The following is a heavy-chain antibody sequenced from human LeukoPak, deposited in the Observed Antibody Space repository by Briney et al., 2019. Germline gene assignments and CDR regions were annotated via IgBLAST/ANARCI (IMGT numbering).Heavy chain of an antibody. J-gene: IGHJ6*03. CDR1: GYTFTSYY. CDR3: ARDFEGLGEWSHPYYMDV. V-gene: IGHV1-46*01. D-gene: IGHD3-16*01. CDR2: INPSGGST. Sequence: ASVKVSCKASGYTFTSYYMHWVRQAPGQGLEWMGIINPSGGSTSYAQKFQGRVTMTRDTSTSTVYMELSSLRSEDTAVYYCARDFEGLGEWSHPYYMDVWGKGTTVTVSS.